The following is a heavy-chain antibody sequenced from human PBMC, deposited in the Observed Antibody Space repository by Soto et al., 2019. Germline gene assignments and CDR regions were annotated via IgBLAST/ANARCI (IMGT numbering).Heavy chain of an antibody. CDR3: ARDFDVNTALDYWYFDL. D-gene: IGHD5-18*01. CDR2: IYSRGRT. V-gene: IGHV4-4*07. Sequence: QVQLQESGPGQVKASGTLSLTCTLSGGSTSGNYWSWIRQPAGKGLEWIGRIYSRGRTHYNPSLKSRVTMSASPNHFSMKLSSVTAADTAVYYCARDFDVNTALDYWYFDLCGRGTLVTVSS. J-gene: IGHJ2*01. CDR1: GGSTSGNY.